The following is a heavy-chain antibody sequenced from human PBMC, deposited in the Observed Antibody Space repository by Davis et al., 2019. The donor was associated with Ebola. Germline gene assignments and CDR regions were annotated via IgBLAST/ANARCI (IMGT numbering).Heavy chain of an antibody. V-gene: IGHV5-51*01. CDR1: GNSFNTHW. J-gene: IGHJ3*02. CDR3: ATLRRTITGMDDGFDI. D-gene: IGHD1-20*01. Sequence: GESLKISCKDSGNSFNTHWIGWVRQMPGKGLEWMGIIYTGDSDTRYSPSFRGQVTISADKSIKTAFLQWSSLKALDTAMYYCATLRRTITGMDDGFDIWGQGTMVTVSS. CDR2: IYTGDSDT.